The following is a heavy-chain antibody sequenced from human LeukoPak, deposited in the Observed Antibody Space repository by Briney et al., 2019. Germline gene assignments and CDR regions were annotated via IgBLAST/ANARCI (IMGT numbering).Heavy chain of an antibody. V-gene: IGHV3-21*01. CDR3: ASPRFGDYGMDV. Sequence: GGSLRLSCAASGFTFSSYSMNWVRQAPGKGLEWVSSISSSSSYIYYADSVKGRFTISRDNAKNSLYLQMNSLRAEDTAVYYCASPRFGDYGMDVWGQGTTVTVSS. CDR1: GFTFSSYS. CDR2: ISSSSSYI. D-gene: IGHD3-10*01. J-gene: IGHJ6*02.